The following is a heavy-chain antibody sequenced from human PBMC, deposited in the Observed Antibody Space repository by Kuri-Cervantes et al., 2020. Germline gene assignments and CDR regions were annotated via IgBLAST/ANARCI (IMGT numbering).Heavy chain of an antibody. CDR1: GFTFSSYD. D-gene: IGHD3-3*01. V-gene: IGHV3-13*01. Sequence: GGSLRLSCAASGFTFSSYDMHWVRQATGKGLEWVSAIGTAGDTYYPGSVKGRFTISRENAKNSLYLQMNSLRAGDTAVYYCARGSGIFYAFDIWGQGTMVTVSS. J-gene: IGHJ3*02. CDR3: ARGSGIFYAFDI. CDR2: IGTAGDT.